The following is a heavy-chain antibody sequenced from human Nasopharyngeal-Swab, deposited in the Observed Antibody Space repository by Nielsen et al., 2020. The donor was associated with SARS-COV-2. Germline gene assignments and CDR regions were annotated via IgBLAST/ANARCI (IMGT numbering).Heavy chain of an antibody. J-gene: IGHJ3*02. CDR3: AKDQNYDYVWGSYRSDAFDI. Sequence: GGSLRLSCAASGFTFSSYAMSWVRQAPGKGLEWVSAISGSGGSTYYADSVKGRFTISRDNSKNTLYLQMNSLRAEDTAVYHCAKDQNYDYVWGSYRSDAFDIWGQGTMVTVSS. V-gene: IGHV3-23*01. CDR2: ISGSGGST. CDR1: GFTFSSYA. D-gene: IGHD3-16*02.